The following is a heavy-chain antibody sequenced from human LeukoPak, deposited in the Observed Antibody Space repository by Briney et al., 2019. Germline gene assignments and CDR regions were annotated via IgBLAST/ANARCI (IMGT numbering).Heavy chain of an antibody. CDR3: ARGYGSGSP. CDR1: GGSFSGYY. V-gene: IGHV4-34*01. Sequence: PSETLSLTCAVYGGSFSGYYWSWIRQPPGKGLEWIGEINHSGSTNYNPSLKSRVTISVDTSKNQFSLKLSSVTAADTAAYYCARGYGSGSPWGQGTLVTVSS. D-gene: IGHD3-10*01. J-gene: IGHJ5*02. CDR2: INHSGST.